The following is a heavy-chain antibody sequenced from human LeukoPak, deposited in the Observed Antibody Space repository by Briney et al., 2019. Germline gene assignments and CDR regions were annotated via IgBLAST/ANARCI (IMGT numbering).Heavy chain of an antibody. CDR1: GFTFSSYA. Sequence: GGSLRLSCAASGFTFSSYAMHWVRQAPGKGLEYVSAISSNGGSTYYANSVKGRFTISRDNSKNTLYLQMGSLRAEDMAVYYCARGYCSGGSCYGRLFDYWGQGTLVTVSS. J-gene: IGHJ4*02. CDR2: ISSNGGST. D-gene: IGHD2-15*01. V-gene: IGHV3-64*01. CDR3: ARGYCSGGSCYGRLFDY.